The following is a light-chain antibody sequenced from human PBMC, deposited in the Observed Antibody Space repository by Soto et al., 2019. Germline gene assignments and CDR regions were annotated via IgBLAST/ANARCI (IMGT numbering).Light chain of an antibody. CDR2: QVS. V-gene: IGKV2-30*01. CDR3: MQGAHWPWT. CDR1: QSPVYSDGVTY. Sequence: DVVMTQSPLSLPVTLGQPASISCKSSQSPVYSDGVTYLNWFHQRPGQSPRRLIYQVSNRDSGVPDRFSGSGSGTDFTLKISRVEAEDVGVYYCMQGAHWPWTFGQGTKVEIK. J-gene: IGKJ1*01.